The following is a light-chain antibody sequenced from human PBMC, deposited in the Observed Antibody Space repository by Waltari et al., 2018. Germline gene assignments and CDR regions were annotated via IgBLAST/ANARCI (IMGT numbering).Light chain of an antibody. CDR2: NTN. CDR3: LLYLSSGICV. CDR1: SDSVSSSHY. J-gene: IGLJ2*01. Sequence: TVVTQEPSFSVSPGGTVTLTCGLNSDSVSSSHYPSWCQQTPGQAPRTLIYNTNTRSSGVPDRFSGSILGNKAALTIAGAQADDESDYYCLLYLSSGICVFGGGTKLTVL. V-gene: IGLV8-61*01.